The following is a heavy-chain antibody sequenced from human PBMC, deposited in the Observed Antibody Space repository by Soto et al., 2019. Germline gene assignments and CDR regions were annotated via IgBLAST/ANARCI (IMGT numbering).Heavy chain of an antibody. D-gene: IGHD3-3*01. CDR1: GYSFTSYW. CDR2: IDPSDSYT. Sequence: GESLKISCKGSGYSFTSYWISWVRQMPGKGLEWMGRIDPSDSYTNYSPSFQGHVTISADKSISTAYLQWSSLKASDTAMYYCARTSITIFGVVRGAFDICGQRTMVTVSS. CDR3: ARTSITIFGVVRGAFDI. J-gene: IGHJ3*02. V-gene: IGHV5-10-1*01.